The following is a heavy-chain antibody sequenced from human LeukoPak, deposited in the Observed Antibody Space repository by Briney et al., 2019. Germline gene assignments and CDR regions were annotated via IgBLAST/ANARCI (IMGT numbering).Heavy chain of an antibody. D-gene: IGHD1-1*01. CDR1: GGSISSSNYY. J-gene: IGHJ4*02. CDR2: IYYSGST. V-gene: IGHV4-39*01. CDR3: ARCGGNGPPRVHYYLDY. Sequence: SETLSLTCTVSGGSISSSNYYWGWIRQPPGKGLEWIGSIYYSGSTYNNPSLKSRVTISVDTSKNQFSLKLSSVTAADAAVYYCARCGGNGPPRVHYYLDYWGQGTLVTVSS.